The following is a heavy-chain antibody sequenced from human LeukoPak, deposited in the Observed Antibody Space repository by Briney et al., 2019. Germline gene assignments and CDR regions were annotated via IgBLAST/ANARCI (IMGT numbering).Heavy chain of an antibody. Sequence: SETLSLTCTVSGGSISSSSYYWGWIRQPPGKRLEWIGSIYYSGSTYFNPSLKSRVTISVDTSKNQFSLKLSSVTAADTAVYYCARRDSSSVPWARWGQGTLVTVSS. CDR2: IYYSGST. V-gene: IGHV4-39*01. CDR1: GGSISSSSYY. CDR3: ARRDSSSVPWAR. D-gene: IGHD6-6*01. J-gene: IGHJ4*02.